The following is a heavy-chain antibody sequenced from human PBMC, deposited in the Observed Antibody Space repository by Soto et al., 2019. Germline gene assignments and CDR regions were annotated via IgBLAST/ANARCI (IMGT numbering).Heavy chain of an antibody. J-gene: IGHJ3*02. CDR1: GFTFSSHS. Sequence: GSLSLSCAASGFTFSSHSMNWARQAPGKGLEWISHISGSSSSIYYADSVKGRFTISRDNAKNSLYLQMNSLRAEDTAVYYCSREVYTRIWGKGTMATVAS. CDR3: SREVYTRI. D-gene: IGHD1-20*01. V-gene: IGHV3-48*01. CDR2: ISGSSSSI.